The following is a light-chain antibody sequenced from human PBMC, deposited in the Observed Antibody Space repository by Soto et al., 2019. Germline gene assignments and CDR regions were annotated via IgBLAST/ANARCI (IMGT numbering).Light chain of an antibody. Sequence: DIQMTQSPTSLSASVGDRVTITCRASQDISNFVVWYQQKPGKAPKLLIYAASTLQSGVPSRFSGSGSGTDFTLTINSLQPEDVATYSCQQYSSVPVFGPGTKVEIK. CDR2: AAS. V-gene: IGKV1-27*01. J-gene: IGKJ3*01. CDR3: QQYSSVPV. CDR1: QDISNF.